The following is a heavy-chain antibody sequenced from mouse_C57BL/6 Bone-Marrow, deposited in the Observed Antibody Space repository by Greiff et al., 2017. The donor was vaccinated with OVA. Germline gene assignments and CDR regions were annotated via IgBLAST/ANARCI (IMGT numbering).Heavy chain of an antibody. Sequence: EVHLVESGGGLVKPGGSLKLSCAASGFTFSDYGMHWVRQAPEKGLEWVAYISSGSSTIYYADTVKGRFTISRDNAKNTLFLQMTSLRSEDTAMYYCARWTTRDAMDYWGQGTSVTVSS. CDR2: ISSGSSTI. CDR3: ARWTTRDAMDY. D-gene: IGHD1-1*01. CDR1: GFTFSDYG. V-gene: IGHV5-17*01. J-gene: IGHJ4*01.